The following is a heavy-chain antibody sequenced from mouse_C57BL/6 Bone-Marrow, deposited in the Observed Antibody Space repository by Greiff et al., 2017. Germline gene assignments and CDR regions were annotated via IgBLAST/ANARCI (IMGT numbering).Heavy chain of an antibody. CDR3: AIWDYYGSSYYAMDY. Sequence: VQLQQPGAELVKPGASVKVSCKASGYTFTSYWMHWVKQRPGQGLEWIGRIHPSDSDTNYNQKFKGKATLTVDKSSSTAYMQLSSLTSADSAVYYCAIWDYYGSSYYAMDYWGQGTSVTVSS. D-gene: IGHD1-1*01. J-gene: IGHJ4*01. V-gene: IGHV1-74*01. CDR2: IHPSDSDT. CDR1: GYTFTSYW.